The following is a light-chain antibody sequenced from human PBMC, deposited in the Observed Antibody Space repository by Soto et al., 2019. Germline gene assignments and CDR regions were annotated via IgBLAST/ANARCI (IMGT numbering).Light chain of an antibody. CDR3: QQYGTSYTTFYP. CDR1: QSVNNNF. V-gene: IGKV3-20*01. J-gene: IGKJ2*01. Sequence: EIVLTQSPGTLSLSPGERATLSCRASQSVNNNFLAWYQQKPGQAPRLLIYGASSRATGIPDRFSGSGSGTDFTLTISRLEPEDFAVYYCQQYGTSYTTFYPFGQGTRLEIK. CDR2: GAS.